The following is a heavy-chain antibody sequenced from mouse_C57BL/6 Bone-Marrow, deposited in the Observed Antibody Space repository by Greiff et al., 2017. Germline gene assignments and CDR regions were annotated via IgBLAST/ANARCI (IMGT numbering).Heavy chain of an antibody. D-gene: IGHD5-2*01. CDR1: GYTFTSYW. CDR2: IDPSDSYT. Sequence: QVQLQQPGAELVMPGASVKLSCKASGYTFTSYWMHWVKQRPGQGLEWIGEIDPSDSYTNYNQKFKGKSTLTVDKSSSTAYMQLSSLTSEDSAVYYCAREYSTWFAYWGQGTPVTVSA. CDR3: AREYSTWFAY. J-gene: IGHJ3*01. V-gene: IGHV1-69*01.